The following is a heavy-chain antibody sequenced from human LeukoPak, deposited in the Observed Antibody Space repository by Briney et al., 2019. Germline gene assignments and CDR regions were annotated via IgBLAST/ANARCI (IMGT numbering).Heavy chain of an antibody. D-gene: IGHD2-2*01. CDR3: ARDWSDIVVVTAAMHHGGWFDP. CDR2: IIPILGIA. Sequence: SVTVSFKASGGTFSSYAISWVRQAPGQGLEWMGRIIPILGIANYAQKFQGRVTITADKSTSTAYMELSSLRSEDTAVYYCARDWSDIVVVTAAMHHGGWFDPWGQGTLVTVSS. CDR1: GGTFSSYA. V-gene: IGHV1-69*04. J-gene: IGHJ5*02.